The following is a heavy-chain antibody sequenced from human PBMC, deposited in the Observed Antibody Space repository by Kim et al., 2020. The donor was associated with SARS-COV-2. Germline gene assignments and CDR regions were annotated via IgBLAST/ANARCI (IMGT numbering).Heavy chain of an antibody. V-gene: IGHV4-4*02. Sequence: SETLSLTCAVSGGSISSSNWWSWVRQPPGKGLEWIGEIYHSGSTNYNPSLKSRVTISVDKSKNQFSLKLSSVTAADTAVYYCARDGLLWFGESYYYMDAWGKGTTVTVSS. J-gene: IGHJ6*03. CDR2: IYHSGST. D-gene: IGHD3-10*01. CDR1: GGSISSSNW. CDR3: ARDGLLWFGESYYYMDA.